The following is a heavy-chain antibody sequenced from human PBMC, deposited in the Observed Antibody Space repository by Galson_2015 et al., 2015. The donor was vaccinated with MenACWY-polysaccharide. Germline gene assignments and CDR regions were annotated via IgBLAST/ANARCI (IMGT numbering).Heavy chain of an antibody. CDR3: AREGSRIVFHAFDT. D-gene: IGHD3-10*02. J-gene: IGHJ3*02. CDR1: GLKFRGSG. CDR2: IQYDGSQK. V-gene: IGHV3-33*01. Sequence: SLRLSCAASGLKFRGSGMHWVRQAPGKGLEWVAVIQYDGSQKQYIDSVKGRFTISRDNSKNTLYLEMNSLRAEDTALYYCAREGSRIVFHAFDTWGQGTMVIVSS.